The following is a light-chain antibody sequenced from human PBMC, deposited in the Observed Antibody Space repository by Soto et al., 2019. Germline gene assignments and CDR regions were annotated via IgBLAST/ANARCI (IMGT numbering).Light chain of an antibody. J-gene: IGKJ5*01. CDR3: QQYSSSPLT. CDR2: GAS. CDR1: QNVRSSH. V-gene: IGKV3-20*01. Sequence: EIVLTQSPGTLSLSPGERATLSCRASQNVRSSHLAWYQQKPGQAPRLLIHGASSRATGIPDRFSGSGSGTDFTLTISRLEPEDFAVYYCQQYSSSPLTFGGGTRLEIK.